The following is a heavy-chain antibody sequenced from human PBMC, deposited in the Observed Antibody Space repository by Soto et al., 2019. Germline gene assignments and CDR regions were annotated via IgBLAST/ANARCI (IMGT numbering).Heavy chain of an antibody. J-gene: IGHJ6*02. CDR2: TSGSGTTT. V-gene: IGHV3-11*01. CDR3: TRDSRYGSGLYYGLDV. CDR1: GFNFSDSY. D-gene: IGHD3-10*01. Sequence: RLSCAASGFNFSDSYMSWVRQAPGKGLEWLSYTSGSGTTTAYTGSVKGRFTVSRDNTKSLLFLQLNSLRVDDTAVYYCTRDSRYGSGLYYGLDVWGQGTSVTVSS.